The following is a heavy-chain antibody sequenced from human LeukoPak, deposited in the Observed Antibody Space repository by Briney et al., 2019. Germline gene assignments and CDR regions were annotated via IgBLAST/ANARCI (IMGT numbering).Heavy chain of an antibody. D-gene: IGHD3-22*01. CDR2: ISDSGST. CDR1: GGSFSGYY. Sequence: SETLSLTCAVYGGSFSGYYWSWIRQSPGRGLEWIGYISDSGSTNYNPSLKSRVTISVDTSKNQFSLMLSSVTAADTAVYYCARGYDSSAYYPFNYWGQGTLVTVSS. J-gene: IGHJ4*02. V-gene: IGHV4-59*01. CDR3: ARGYDSSAYYPFNY.